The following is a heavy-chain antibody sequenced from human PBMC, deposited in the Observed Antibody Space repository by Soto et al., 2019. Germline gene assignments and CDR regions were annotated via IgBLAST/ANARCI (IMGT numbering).Heavy chain of an antibody. J-gene: IGHJ6*01. Sequence: SETLSLTCSVPGISLSASGYFWSWIRQYPGKGLEWIGYISYTGSVNYNPSLKSRVTISQDTTQNQFSLRLTSVTAADTAVYHCVRDYRLTTYYGTHKYGVDVWGQGTTVTVSS. CDR3: VRDYRLTTYYGTHKYGVDV. V-gene: IGHV4-31*03. CDR1: GISLSASGYF. CDR2: ISYTGSV. D-gene: IGHD4-17*01.